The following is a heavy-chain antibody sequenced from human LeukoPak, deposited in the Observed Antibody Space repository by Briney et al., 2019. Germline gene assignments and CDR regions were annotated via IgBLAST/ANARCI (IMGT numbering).Heavy chain of an antibody. Sequence: ASVKVSCKASGYTFTGYYMHWVRQAPGQGLEWMGWINPNSGGTNYAQKFQGWVTMTRDTSISTAYMELSRLRSDDTAVYYCARGYYYDSSGYYSGDDAFDIWGQGTMVTVSS. D-gene: IGHD3-22*01. V-gene: IGHV1-2*04. CDR3: ARGYYYDSSGYYSGDDAFDI. J-gene: IGHJ3*02. CDR2: INPNSGGT. CDR1: GYTFTGYY.